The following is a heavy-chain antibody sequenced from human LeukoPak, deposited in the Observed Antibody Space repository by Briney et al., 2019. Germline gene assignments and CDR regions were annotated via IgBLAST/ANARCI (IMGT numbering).Heavy chain of an antibody. CDR1: GVSISSGGYS. V-gene: IGHV4-30-2*01. CDR3: ARGVGSGYDLYDY. CDR2: IYHSGST. J-gene: IGHJ4*02. D-gene: IGHD5-12*01. Sequence: SETLSLTCAVSGVSISSGGYSWRWVRQPPGKGLEWIGYIYHSGSTYYNPSLKSRVTISVDRSKNQFSLKLSSVTAADTAVYYCARGVGSGYDLYDYWGQGTLVTVSS.